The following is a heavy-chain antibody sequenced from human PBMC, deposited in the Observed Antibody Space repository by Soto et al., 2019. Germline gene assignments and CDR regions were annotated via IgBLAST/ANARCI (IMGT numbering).Heavy chain of an antibody. D-gene: IGHD2-15*01. CDR3: ARHPGYCSGGSCNGQYTLDV. J-gene: IGHJ6*02. Sequence: SETLSLTCSVSGGSISSNSYSWGWIRQPPGKGMEWIGTLYSSRDTYYNPSLKNQVTISADTSQNQFTMDLTSVTATDTAFYFCARHPGYCSGGSCNGQYTLDVWGQGTTVTVS. CDR1: GGSISSNSYS. CDR2: LYSSRDT. V-gene: IGHV4-39*01.